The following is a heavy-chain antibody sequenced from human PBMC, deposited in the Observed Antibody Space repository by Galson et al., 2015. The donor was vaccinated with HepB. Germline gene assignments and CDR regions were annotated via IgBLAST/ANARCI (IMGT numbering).Heavy chain of an antibody. CDR3: ASTNPFHSAARRYFQH. V-gene: IGHV3-9*01. D-gene: IGHD2-15*01. CDR2: ISWNSGSI. CDR1: GFTFDDYA. J-gene: IGHJ1*01. Sequence: SLRLSCAASGFTFDDYAMHWVRQAPGKGLEWVSGISWNSGSIGYADSVKGRFTISRDNAKNTLYLQMNSLRAEDTAVYYCASTNPFHSAARRYFQHWGQGTLVTVSS.